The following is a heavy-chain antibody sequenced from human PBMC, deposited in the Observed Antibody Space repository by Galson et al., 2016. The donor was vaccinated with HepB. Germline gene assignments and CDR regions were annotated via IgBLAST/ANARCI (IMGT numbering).Heavy chain of an antibody. Sequence: SCKASGYSFTSYDLNWVRQAAGHGLEWVGWMNPNNGDTGSAQKFQGRVTMTRNTSIRTAYLEVSSLRSEDTAVYYCASDEGTTVVWGQGTLVTVSP. CDR1: GYSFTSYD. J-gene: IGHJ4*02. CDR2: MNPNNGDT. CDR3: ASDEGTTVV. D-gene: IGHD4-23*01. V-gene: IGHV1-8*01.